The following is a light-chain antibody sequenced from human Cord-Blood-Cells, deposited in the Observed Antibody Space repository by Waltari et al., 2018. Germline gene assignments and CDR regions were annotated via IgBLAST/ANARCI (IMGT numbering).Light chain of an antibody. CDR2: EGS. J-gene: IGLJ3*02. V-gene: IGLV2-23*01. CDR3: CSYAGSSTLV. CDR1: SSDVGSYYL. Sequence: QSALTQPASVSGSPGQSITISCTGTSSDVGSYYLVSWYHQHPGKAPKLMIYEGSKRPSGVSNRFSGSKSGNTASLTISGLQAEDEADYYCCSYAGSSTLVFGGGTKLTVL.